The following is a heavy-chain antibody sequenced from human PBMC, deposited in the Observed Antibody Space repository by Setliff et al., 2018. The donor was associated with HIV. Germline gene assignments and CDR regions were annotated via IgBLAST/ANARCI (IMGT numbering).Heavy chain of an antibody. CDR2: IYTSGST. CDR1: GGSINSYY. D-gene: IGHD2-2*01. V-gene: IGHV4-4*08. J-gene: IGHJ6*02. Sequence: KPSETLSLTCSVSGGSINSYYWSWIRQPPGKGLEWVGRIYTSGSTNYNPSLKSRVTISVDTSKNQFSLKLSSVTAADTAVYYCARDHIVVVPAAISYYSYGMDVWGQGTTVTVSS. CDR3: ARDHIVVVPAAISYYSYGMDV.